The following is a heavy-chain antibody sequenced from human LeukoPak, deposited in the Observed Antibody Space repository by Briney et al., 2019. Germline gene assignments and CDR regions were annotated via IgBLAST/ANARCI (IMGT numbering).Heavy chain of an antibody. CDR2: INYSGNT. V-gene: IGHV4-59*08. D-gene: IGHD5-24*01. J-gene: IGHJ5*02. CDR3: ARPTSPRDDLWFDP. CDR1: GGSISDYY. Sequence: PSETLSLTCTVSGGSISDYYWSWIRQPPGKGLEWIAYINYSGNTDYNPSLKSRVTISVDTSKNQFSLKLRFVTAADTAVYYCARPTSPRDDLWFDPWGQGTLVTVSS.